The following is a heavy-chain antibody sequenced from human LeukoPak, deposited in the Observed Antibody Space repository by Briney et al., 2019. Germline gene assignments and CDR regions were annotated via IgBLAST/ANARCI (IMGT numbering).Heavy chain of an antibody. D-gene: IGHD3-10*01. CDR3: VKDVDYWSSGSYLGYFDY. V-gene: IGHV3-48*03. Sequence: AGGSLRLSCAASGFTFSSYEMNWVRQAPGKGLEWVSYISSSGSTIYYADSVKGRFTISRDNAKNSLYLQMNSLRTEDTAVYYCVKDVDYWSSGSYLGYFDYWGQGILVTVSS. CDR2: ISSSGSTI. J-gene: IGHJ4*02. CDR1: GFTFSSYE.